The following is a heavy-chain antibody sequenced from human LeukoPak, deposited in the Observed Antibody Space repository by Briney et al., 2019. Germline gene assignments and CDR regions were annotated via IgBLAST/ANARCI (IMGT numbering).Heavy chain of an antibody. CDR3: ARDTLEYSNSPDALDI. CDR1: GFTFSGAW. V-gene: IGHV3-7*01. Sequence: AGGSLRLSCTASGFTFSGAWMTWVRQAPGKGLEWVANIREDGTEKNYVDSVKGRFTISRDNAKNSLYMQMESLRDEDTAIYYCARDTLEYSNSPDALDIWGQGTMVTVSS. D-gene: IGHD4-23*01. J-gene: IGHJ3*02. CDR2: IREDGTEK.